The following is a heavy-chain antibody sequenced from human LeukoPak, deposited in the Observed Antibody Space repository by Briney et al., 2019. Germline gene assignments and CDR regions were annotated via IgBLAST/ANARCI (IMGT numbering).Heavy chain of an antibody. CDR1: RSTFSNYW. Sequence: PGGSLRLSCAASRSTFSNYWMIWVRQAPGKGLEWVANIKEDGSEKYYVGSVKGRFTISRDNAKNSLYLQMNSLRDEDTAVYYCGRQYCSGGSCYSAFDVWGQGTMVTVSS. CDR3: GRQYCSGGSCYSAFDV. J-gene: IGHJ3*01. D-gene: IGHD2-15*01. V-gene: IGHV3-7*04. CDR2: IKEDGSEK.